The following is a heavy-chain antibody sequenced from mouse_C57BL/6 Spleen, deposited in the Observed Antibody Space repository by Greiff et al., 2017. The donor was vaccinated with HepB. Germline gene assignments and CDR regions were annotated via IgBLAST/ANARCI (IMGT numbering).Heavy chain of an antibody. CDR2: ISYDGSN. V-gene: IGHV3-6*01. J-gene: IGHJ3*01. CDR3: ARDRGYLFAY. CDR1: GYSITSGYY. Sequence: DVKLQESGPGLVKPSQSLSLTCSVTGYSITSGYYWNWIRQFPGNKLEWMGYISYDGSNNYNPSLKNRISITRDTSKNQFFLKLNSVTTEDTATYYCARDRGYLFAYWGQGTLVTVSA. D-gene: IGHD2-2*01.